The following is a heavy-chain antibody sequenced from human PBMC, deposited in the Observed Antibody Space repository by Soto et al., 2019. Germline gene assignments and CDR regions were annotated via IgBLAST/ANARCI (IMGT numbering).Heavy chain of an antibody. Sequence: QVQLQESGPGLVKPSGTLSLTCVVFGGSISSGNWWSWVRQPPGKGLEWIGQIHHSGNIDYNPSLKSRVTISVDKTKNQIALKVRAVTAADTAVYYCARGYNSSWNGDYGLDVWGKGTAVTVPS. CDR3: ARGYNSSWNGDYGLDV. V-gene: IGHV4-4*02. D-gene: IGHD1-1*01. J-gene: IGHJ6*04. CDR2: IHHSGNI. CDR1: GGSISSGNW.